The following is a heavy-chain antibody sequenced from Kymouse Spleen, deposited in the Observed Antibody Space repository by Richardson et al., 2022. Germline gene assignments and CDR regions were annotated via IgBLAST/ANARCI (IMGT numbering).Heavy chain of an antibody. CDR2: IYYSGST. CDR3: ARGNWNYGYYYYGMDV. J-gene: IGHJ6*02. CDR1: GGSISSSSYY. V-gene: IGHV4-39*01. D-gene: IGHD1-7*01. Sequence: QLQLQESGPGLVKPSETLSLTCTVSGGSISSSSYYWGWIRQPPGKGLEWIGSIYYSGSTYYNPSLKSRVTISVDTSKNQFSLKLSSVTAADTAVYYCARGNWNYGYYYYGMDVWGQGTTVTVSS.